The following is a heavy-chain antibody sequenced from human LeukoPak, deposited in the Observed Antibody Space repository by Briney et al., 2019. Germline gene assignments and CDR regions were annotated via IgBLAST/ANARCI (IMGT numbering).Heavy chain of an antibody. CDR2: IYYSGST. Sequence: SETLSLTCTVSGGSISSSSYYWGWIRQPPGKGLEWIGSIYYSGSTNYNPSLKSRVTISVDTSKNQFSLKLSSVTAADTAVYYCARHGLTPFAFDIWGQGTMVTVSS. J-gene: IGHJ3*02. V-gene: IGHV4-39*07. CDR3: ARHGLTPFAFDI. D-gene: IGHD3/OR15-3a*01. CDR1: GGSISSSSYY.